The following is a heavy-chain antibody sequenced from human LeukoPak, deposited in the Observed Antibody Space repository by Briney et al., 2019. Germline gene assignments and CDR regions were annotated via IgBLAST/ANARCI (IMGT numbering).Heavy chain of an antibody. CDR2: IYTSGST. CDR1: GGSISSSNYY. V-gene: IGHV4-61*05. J-gene: IGHJ5*02. CDR3: ASTLVGASWFDP. Sequence: SETLSLTCTVSGGSISSSNYYWDWIRQPPGKGLEWIGRIYTSGSTNYNPSLKSRVTMSVDMSKNQFSLKLGSVTAADTAVYYCASTLVGASWFDPWGQGTLVTVSS. D-gene: IGHD1-26*01.